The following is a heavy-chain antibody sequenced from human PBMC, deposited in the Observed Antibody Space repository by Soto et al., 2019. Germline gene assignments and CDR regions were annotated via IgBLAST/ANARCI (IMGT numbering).Heavy chain of an antibody. CDR3: ARGNYDSSGYYFGYFDY. Sequence: QLQLQESGSGLVKPSQTLSLTCAVSGGSISSGGYSWSWIRQPPGKGLEWIGYIYHSGSTYYNPSLKSRVTISVDRSKNQVSLKLSSVTAADTAVYYCARGNYDSSGYYFGYFDYWGQGTLVTVSS. V-gene: IGHV4-30-2*01. J-gene: IGHJ4*02. CDR2: IYHSGST. D-gene: IGHD3-22*01. CDR1: GGSISSGGYS.